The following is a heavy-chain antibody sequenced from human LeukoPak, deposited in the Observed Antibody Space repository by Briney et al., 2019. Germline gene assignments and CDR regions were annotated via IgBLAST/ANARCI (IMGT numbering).Heavy chain of an antibody. CDR3: TREVGAKKENWFDP. D-gene: IGHD1-26*01. CDR2: INPNSGGT. J-gene: IGHJ5*02. CDR1: GYTLTGYY. Sequence: ASVKVCCKASGYTLTGYYMHWVRQAPGQGLEWMGWINPNSGGTNYAQKFQGRVTMTRDTYTSTANMELRSRRLDDTAVYYCTREVGAKKENWFDPWGQGTLVTVSS. V-gene: IGHV1-2*02.